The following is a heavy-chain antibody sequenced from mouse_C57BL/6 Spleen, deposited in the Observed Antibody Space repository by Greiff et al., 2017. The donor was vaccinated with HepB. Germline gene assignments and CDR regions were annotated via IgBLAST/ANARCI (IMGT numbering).Heavy chain of an antibody. Sequence: QVQLQQPGAELVRPGTSVKLSCKASGYTFTSYWMHWVKQRPGQGLEWIGVIDPSDSYTNYNQKFKGKATLTVDTSSSTAYMQLRSLTSEDSAVYYCARGRDDYDGDYWGQGTTLTVSS. CDR2: IDPSDSYT. CDR1: GYTFTSYW. V-gene: IGHV1-59*01. CDR3: ARGRDDYDGDY. D-gene: IGHD2-4*01. J-gene: IGHJ2*01.